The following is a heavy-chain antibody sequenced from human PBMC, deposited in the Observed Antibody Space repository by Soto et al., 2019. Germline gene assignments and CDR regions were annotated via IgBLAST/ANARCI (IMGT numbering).Heavy chain of an antibody. CDR2: IRNKANNYAT. Sequence: DVQMVESGGGLVQPGGSLKLSCATTGFTFAGSAIHWVRQAPGKGLEWIGRIRNKANNYATAYPASVDGRFTISRDDSKNTAYLEMNSLKTENTAMYYCAGPGPFDSWGQGTLVTVSS. J-gene: IGHJ4*02. D-gene: IGHD1-1*01. CDR3: AGPGPFDS. V-gene: IGHV3-73*01. CDR1: GFTFAGSA.